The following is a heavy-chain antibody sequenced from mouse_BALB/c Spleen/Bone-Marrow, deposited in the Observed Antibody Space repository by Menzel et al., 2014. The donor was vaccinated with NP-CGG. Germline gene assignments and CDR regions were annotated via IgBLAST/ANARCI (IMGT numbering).Heavy chain of an antibody. CDR3: ASSYAMDS. J-gene: IGHJ4*01. CDR2: IRNKANGYTK. V-gene: IGHV7-3*02. CDR1: GFTFTDYF. Sequence: EVKLVESGGGLVQPGGSLRLSCATSGFTFTDYFMSWVRQPPGKALEWLGFIRNKANGYTKEYSASVKGGFTISRDNSQSILYLQFSTLTPEDSATEYCASSYAMDSWGQGTSVTVSS.